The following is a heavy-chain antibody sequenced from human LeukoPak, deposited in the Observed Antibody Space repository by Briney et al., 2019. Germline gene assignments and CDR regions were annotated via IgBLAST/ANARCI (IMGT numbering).Heavy chain of an antibody. J-gene: IGHJ4*02. CDR2: ISYDGSNK. V-gene: IGHV3-30*03. CDR1: GFTFSSYG. D-gene: IGHD3-3*01. CDR3: ATAQPEWLLVFHARPYYFDY. Sequence: GGSLRLTCAASGFTFSSYGMHWVRQAPGKGLERVAVISYDGSNKYYADSVKGRFTISRDNSKNTLYLQMNSLRAEDTAVYYCATAQPEWLLVFHARPYYFDYWGQGTLVTVSS.